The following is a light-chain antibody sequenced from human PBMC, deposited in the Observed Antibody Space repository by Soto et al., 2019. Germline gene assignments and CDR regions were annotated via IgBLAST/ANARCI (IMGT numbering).Light chain of an antibody. Sequence: DIQMTQSPSTLSASVGDRVIIACRASQSISGSLAWYQQKPGKAPKLLIYKASILQSGVPSRFSGSGSGTEFALSISSLQSDDFATYCCQQFSTYSESFGQGTKVEIK. CDR2: KAS. J-gene: IGKJ1*01. CDR1: QSISGS. V-gene: IGKV1-5*03. CDR3: QQFSTYSES.